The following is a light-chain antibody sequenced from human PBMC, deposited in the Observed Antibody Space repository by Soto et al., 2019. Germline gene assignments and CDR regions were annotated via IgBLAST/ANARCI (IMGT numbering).Light chain of an antibody. J-gene: IGKJ1*01. V-gene: IGKV3-20*01. CDR1: QSITSNS. CDR3: QSYGGLSRT. CDR2: GGF. Sequence: EIVLTQSPGTLSLSPGERATLSCRASQSITSNSLAWYQQKPGQAPRLVMYGGFSRPTGIPDRFSGSGSGTDFTLTISRLEPEDFAVYYCQSYGGLSRTF.